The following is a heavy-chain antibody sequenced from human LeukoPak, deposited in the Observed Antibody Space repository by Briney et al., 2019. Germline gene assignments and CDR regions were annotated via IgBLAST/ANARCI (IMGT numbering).Heavy chain of an antibody. CDR2: ISWNSGSI. CDR3: LTAMVSFDY. CDR1: GFTFDDYA. J-gene: IGHJ4*02. Sequence: GGSLRLSCAASGFTFDDYAMHWVRQAPGQGLEWVSGISWNSGSIGYADSVKGRFTISRDNAKNSLYLQMNSLRAEDTALYYCLTAMVSFDYWGQGTLVTVSS. D-gene: IGHD5-18*01. V-gene: IGHV3-9*01.